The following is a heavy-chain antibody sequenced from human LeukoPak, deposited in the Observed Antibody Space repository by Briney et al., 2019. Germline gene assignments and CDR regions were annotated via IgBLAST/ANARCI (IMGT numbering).Heavy chain of an antibody. CDR1: GFTFSIYG. Sequence: QPGGSLRLSCAASGFTFSIYGMHWGRQAPGKGLEWVAVIWNDGSNKYYADSVKGRFTISRDNSKNTLYLQMNSLRAEDSAVYSCARASGPFDYWGQGTLVTVSS. J-gene: IGHJ4*02. V-gene: IGHV3-33*01. CDR3: ARASGPFDY. D-gene: IGHD3-10*01. CDR2: IWNDGSNK.